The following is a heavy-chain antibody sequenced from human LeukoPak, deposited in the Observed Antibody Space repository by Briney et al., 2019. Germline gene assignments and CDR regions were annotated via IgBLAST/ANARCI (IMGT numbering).Heavy chain of an antibody. CDR3: ARWAVTLGAFDI. Sequence: ASVTVSCTSSGYTFTVYYMHWVRQAPGQGLEWMGWINPNSGGTNYAQKFQGRVTMTRDTSISTAYMELSRLRSDDTAVYYCARWAVTLGAFDIWGQGTMVTVSS. V-gene: IGHV1-2*02. J-gene: IGHJ3*02. CDR1: GYTFTVYY. D-gene: IGHD4-17*01. CDR2: INPNSGGT.